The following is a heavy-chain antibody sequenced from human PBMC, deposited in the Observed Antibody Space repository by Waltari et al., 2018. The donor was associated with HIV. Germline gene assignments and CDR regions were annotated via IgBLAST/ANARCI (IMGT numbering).Heavy chain of an antibody. CDR2: ISGSGADS. V-gene: IGHV3-23*01. CDR1: GLAYVSYA. Sequence: EVQLLESWGGLVQPGGSRRTSCAASGLAYVSYAITWVRQSPGRGLEWVSAISGSGADSFYADSVKGRFSISRDNSKNTVYLQMNNLRAADTAIYYCAKAFSDNTAYYYDFWGRGTRVTVAS. D-gene: IGHD3-22*01. J-gene: IGHJ4*02. CDR3: AKAFSDNTAYYYDF.